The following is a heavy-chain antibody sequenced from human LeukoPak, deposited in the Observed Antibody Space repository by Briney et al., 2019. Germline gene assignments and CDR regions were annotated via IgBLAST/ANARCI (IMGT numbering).Heavy chain of an antibody. CDR3: ARAPPYCSSTSCYAYYFDY. D-gene: IGHD2-2*01. Sequence: PSETLSLTCTVSGGPISSYYWSWIRQPPGKGLEWIGYIYYSGSTNYNPSLKSRVTISVDTSKNQFSLKLSSVTAADTAVYYCARAPPYCSSTSCYAYYFDYWGQGTLVTVSS. CDR1: GGPISSYY. V-gene: IGHV4-59*01. CDR2: IYYSGST. J-gene: IGHJ4*02.